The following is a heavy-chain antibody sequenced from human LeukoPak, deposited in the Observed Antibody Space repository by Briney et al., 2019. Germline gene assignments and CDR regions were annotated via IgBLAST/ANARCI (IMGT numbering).Heavy chain of an antibody. V-gene: IGHV3-66*01. J-gene: IGHJ5*02. CDR2: LYSAGRT. Sequence: GGSLRLSCAASGFTVSRNCMTWVRQAPGKGLEWVSVLYSAGRTYYAESVKGRFTISRDDSKNTLYLQMNSLRAEDTAVYYCARDLPLRFDPWGQGTLVTVSS. CDR1: GFTVSRNC. CDR3: ARDLPLRFDP.